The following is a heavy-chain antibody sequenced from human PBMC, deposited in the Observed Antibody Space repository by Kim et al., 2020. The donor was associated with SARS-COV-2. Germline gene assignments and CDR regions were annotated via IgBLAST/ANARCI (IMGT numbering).Heavy chain of an antibody. Sequence: GGSLRLSCATSGFNLGNYLINWVRQLPGKGLVWVSRISSDGGITYYVDSVRGRFTISRDNAKNTLNLQMNSLRPEDTAVYYCARAGDYDIIGYYGFFHHWGQGDLVTVSS. V-gene: IGHV3-74*01. CDR3: ARAGDYDIIGYYGFFHH. J-gene: IGHJ1*01. CDR1: GFNLGNYL. D-gene: IGHD3-22*01. CDR2: ISSDGGIT.